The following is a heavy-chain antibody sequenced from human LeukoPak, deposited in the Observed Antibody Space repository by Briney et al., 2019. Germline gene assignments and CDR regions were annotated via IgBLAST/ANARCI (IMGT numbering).Heavy chain of an antibody. Sequence: SVKVSCKASGGTFSSYAISWVRQAPGQGLEWMGRIIPIFGTANNAQKFQGRVTITTDESTSTAYMELSSLRSEDTAVYYCARVSASMDLSGWSYNWFDPWGQGTLVTVSS. D-gene: IGHD6-19*01. CDR1: GGTFSSYA. CDR2: IIPIFGTA. J-gene: IGHJ5*02. V-gene: IGHV1-69*05. CDR3: ARVSASMDLSGWSYNWFDP.